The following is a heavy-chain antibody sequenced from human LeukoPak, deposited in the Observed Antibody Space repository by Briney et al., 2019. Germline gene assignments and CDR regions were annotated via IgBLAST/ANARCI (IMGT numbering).Heavy chain of an antibody. CDR1: GYTFTKYP. CDR3: ARDRGPYSSSCIIDY. V-gene: IGHV1-3*04. D-gene: IGHD6-6*01. Sequence: ASVKVSCKTSGYTFTKYPIHWVRQAPGQRLEWMGWINTGNANTKYSEKLQGRVTITRDTSATTAYMELSSLTSEDTAVYYCARDRGPYSSSCIIDYWGQGTLVTVSS. J-gene: IGHJ4*02. CDR2: INTGNANT.